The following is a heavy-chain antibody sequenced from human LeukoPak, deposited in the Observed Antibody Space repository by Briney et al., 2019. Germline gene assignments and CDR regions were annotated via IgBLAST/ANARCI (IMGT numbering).Heavy chain of an antibody. V-gene: IGHV4-59*08. CDR1: GGSISSYY. D-gene: IGHD2-15*01. J-gene: IGHJ3*02. CDR3: ARLSLNCSGGSCYYQAFDI. Sequence: SETLSLTCTVSGGSISSYYWSWIRRPPGKGLEWIGYIYYSGSTNYNPSLKSRVTISVDTSKNQFSLKLSSVTAADTAVYYCARLSLNCSGGSCYYQAFDIWGQGTMVTVSS. CDR2: IYYSGST.